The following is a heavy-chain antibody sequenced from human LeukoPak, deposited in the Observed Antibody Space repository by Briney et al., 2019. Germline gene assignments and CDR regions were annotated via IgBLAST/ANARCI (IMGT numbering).Heavy chain of an antibody. CDR3: ARAPAWLQPRFDY. CDR2: IPYDGSNK. Sequence: GGSLRLSCAASGFTFSSYAMHWVRQAPGKGLEWVAVIPYDGSNKYYADSVKGRFTISRDNSKNTLYLQMNSLRAEDTAVYYCARAPAWLQPRFDYWGQGTLVTVSP. D-gene: IGHD5-24*01. J-gene: IGHJ4*02. CDR1: GFTFSSYA. V-gene: IGHV3-30-3*01.